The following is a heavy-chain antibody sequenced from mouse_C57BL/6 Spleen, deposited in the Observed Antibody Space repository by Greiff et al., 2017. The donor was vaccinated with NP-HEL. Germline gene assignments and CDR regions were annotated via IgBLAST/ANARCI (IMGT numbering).Heavy chain of an antibody. CDR3: TSRDWVDD. D-gene: IGHD4-1*01. V-gene: IGHV1-15*01. J-gene: IGHJ2*01. Sequence: VQLVESGAELVRPGASVTLSCKASGYTFTDYEMHWVKQTPVHGLEWIGAIDPETGGTAYNQKFKGKAILTADKSSSTAYMELRSLTSEDSAVYYCTSRDWVDDWGQGTTLTVSS. CDR1: GYTFTDYE. CDR2: IDPETGGT.